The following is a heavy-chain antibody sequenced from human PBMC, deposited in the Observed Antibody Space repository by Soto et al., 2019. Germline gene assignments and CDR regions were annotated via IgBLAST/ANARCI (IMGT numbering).Heavy chain of an antibody. D-gene: IGHD6-13*01. CDR1: GDSVSSNSAA. CDR2: TYYRSKWYN. J-gene: IGHJ4*02. CDR3: ARVARLGSSSWYYFDY. V-gene: IGHV6-1*01. Sequence: SQTLSLTSAISGDSVSSNSAAWNWIRQSPSRGLEWLGRTYYRSKWYNDYAVSVKSRITINPDTSKNQFSLQLNSVTPEDTAVYYCARVARLGSSSWYYFDYWGQGTLVTVSS.